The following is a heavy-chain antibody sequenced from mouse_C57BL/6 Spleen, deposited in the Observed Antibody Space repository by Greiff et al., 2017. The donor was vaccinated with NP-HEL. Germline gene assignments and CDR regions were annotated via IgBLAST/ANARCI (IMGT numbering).Heavy chain of an antibody. Sequence: VQLQQSGPVLVKPGASVKMSCKASGYTFTDYYMNWVKQSHGKSLEWIGVINPYNGGTSYNQKFKGKATLTVDKSSSTAYMELNSLTSEDSAVYYCARRGTTVVARVFDYWGQGTTLTVSS. CDR3: ARRGTTVVARVFDY. CDR2: INPYNGGT. D-gene: IGHD1-1*01. CDR1: GYTFTDYY. J-gene: IGHJ2*01. V-gene: IGHV1-19*01.